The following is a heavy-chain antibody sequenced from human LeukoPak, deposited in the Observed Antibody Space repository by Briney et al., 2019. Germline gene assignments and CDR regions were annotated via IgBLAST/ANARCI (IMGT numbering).Heavy chain of an antibody. J-gene: IGHJ4*02. CDR2: ISYDGSNK. CDR1: GFTFSSYG. V-gene: IGHV3-30*03. CDR3: ATGYYYGSGSYFDY. D-gene: IGHD3-10*01. Sequence: GGSLRLSCAASGFTFSSYGMHWVRQAPGKGLEWVAVISYDGSNKYYADSVKGRFTISRDNSKNTLYLQMNSLRAEDTAVYYCATGYYYGSGSYFDYWGQGTLVTVSS.